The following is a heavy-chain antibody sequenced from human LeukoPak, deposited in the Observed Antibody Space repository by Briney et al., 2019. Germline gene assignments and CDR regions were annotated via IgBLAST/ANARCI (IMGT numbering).Heavy chain of an antibody. CDR3: ARADYYGDYVAAFDI. Sequence: SETLSLTCTVSGGSISSYYWSWVRQPPGKGLEWIGYIYYSGSTNYNPSLKSRVTISVDTSKNQFSLKLSSVTAADAAVYYCARADYYGDYVAAFDIWGQGTMVTVSS. CDR2: IYYSGST. J-gene: IGHJ3*02. CDR1: GGSISSYY. V-gene: IGHV4-59*01. D-gene: IGHD4-17*01.